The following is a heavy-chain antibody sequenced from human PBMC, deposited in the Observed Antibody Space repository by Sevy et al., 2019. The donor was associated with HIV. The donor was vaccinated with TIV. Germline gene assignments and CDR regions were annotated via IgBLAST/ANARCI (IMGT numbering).Heavy chain of an antibody. Sequence: SETLSLTCTVSGFSITSLYWNWIRQPPGKGLEWIANIYYNGHINYNPSLKKRVTLSLDTSKNQFSLRLSSVTAADTAMYYCAGENAWGRGYSWGQGTLVTVSS. CDR2: IYYNGHI. V-gene: IGHV4-59*08. CDR3: AGENAWGRGYS. D-gene: IGHD1-26*01. CDR1: GFSITSLY. J-gene: IGHJ4*02.